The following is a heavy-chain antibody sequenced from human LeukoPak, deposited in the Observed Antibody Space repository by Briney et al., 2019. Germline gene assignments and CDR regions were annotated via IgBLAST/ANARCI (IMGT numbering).Heavy chain of an antibody. CDR1: GGSFSGYS. Sequence: SETLSLTCAVYGGSFSGYSWSWIRQPPGKGLEWIGEINHSGRTDYNPSLKSRVTISIDASKSQFSLKLSSVTAADTALYYCARRGIAAVMLDPWGKGTTVTISS. V-gene: IGHV4-34*01. J-gene: IGHJ6*04. CDR3: ARRGIAAVMLDP. CDR2: INHSGRT. D-gene: IGHD6-13*01.